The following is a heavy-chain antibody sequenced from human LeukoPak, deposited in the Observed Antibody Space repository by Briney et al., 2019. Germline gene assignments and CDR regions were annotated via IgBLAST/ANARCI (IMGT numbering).Heavy chain of an antibody. D-gene: IGHD3-3*01. CDR2: IYYSGST. CDR1: GGSFSGYY. V-gene: IGHV4-34*01. Sequence: SETLSLTCAVYGGSFSGYYWSWIRQPPGKGLEWIGYIYYSGSTSYNPSLKSRVTILVDTSKNQFSLKLSSVTAADTAVYYCARAPYDFWSGYLDYWGQGTLVTVSS. CDR3: ARAPYDFWSGYLDY. J-gene: IGHJ4*02.